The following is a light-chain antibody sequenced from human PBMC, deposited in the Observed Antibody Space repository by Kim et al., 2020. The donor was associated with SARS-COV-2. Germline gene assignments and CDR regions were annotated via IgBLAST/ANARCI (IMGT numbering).Light chain of an antibody. Sequence: AAVGNRVPFTCRASQTLSGYLNWYQQKPGKAPDLLIYAASSLLGGVPSRFGGSGSGTDFTLTISSLQPEDVATYHCQQSYSTAPTFGQGTKVDIK. CDR2: AAS. J-gene: IGKJ1*01. CDR3: QQSYSTAPT. V-gene: IGKV1-39*01. CDR1: QTLSGY.